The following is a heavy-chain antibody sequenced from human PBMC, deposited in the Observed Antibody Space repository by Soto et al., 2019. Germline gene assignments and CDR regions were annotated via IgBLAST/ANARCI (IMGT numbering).Heavy chain of an antibody. CDR3: GRGVYDFWSGHPKGLDY. CDR2: IRSKANNYAT. Sequence: GGSLRLSCAASGFTFSGSVMHWVRQASGKGLEWVGRIRSKANNYATAYAVSVKGRFTISRDDSRNTAYLQMNSLKTEDTAVYYCGRGVYDFWSGHPKGLDYWGQGTVVTVSS. D-gene: IGHD3-3*01. V-gene: IGHV3-73*01. J-gene: IGHJ4*02. CDR1: GFTFSGSV.